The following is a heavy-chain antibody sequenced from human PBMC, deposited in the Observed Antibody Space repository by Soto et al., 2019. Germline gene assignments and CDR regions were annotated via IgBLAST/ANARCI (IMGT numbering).Heavy chain of an antibody. CDR3: AKLQGSFGYFDY. V-gene: IGHV3-30*18. CDR2: ISYDGSNK. D-gene: IGHD3-10*01. CDR1: GFTFSSYG. Sequence: GGSLRLSCAASGFTFSSYGMHWVRQAPGKGLEWVAVISYDGSNKYYADSVKGRFTISRDNPKNTLYLQMNSLRAEDTAVYYCAKLQGSFGYFDYWGQGTLVTVSS. J-gene: IGHJ4*02.